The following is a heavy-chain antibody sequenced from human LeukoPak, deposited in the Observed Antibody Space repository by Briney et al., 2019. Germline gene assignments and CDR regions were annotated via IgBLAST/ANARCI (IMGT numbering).Heavy chain of an antibody. D-gene: IGHD3-3*01. CDR1: GGSISSGDYY. Sequence: PSQTLSLTCTVSGGSISSGDYYWSWIRQPPGKGLEWIGYIYYSGSTYYNPSLKSRVTISVDTSKTQFSLKLSSVTAADTAVYYCATVVRDYDFWSGYYRSEYFQHWGQGTLVTVSS. CDR3: ATVVRDYDFWSGYYRSEYFQH. CDR2: IYYSGST. V-gene: IGHV4-30-4*08. J-gene: IGHJ1*01.